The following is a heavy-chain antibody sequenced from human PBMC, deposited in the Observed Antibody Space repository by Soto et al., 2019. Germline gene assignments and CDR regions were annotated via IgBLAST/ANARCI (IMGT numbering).Heavy chain of an antibody. D-gene: IGHD5-18*01. Sequence: GGSLILSCAASGFTFRNYAMTWVRQGPGKGLEWVSGISGSGGRSYYADSVKGRFTISRDNSKSTLYLQMNSLRAEDTAVYYCAKAYFFWSGEHRYRFSYWGQGTLVTVSS. J-gene: IGHJ4*02. CDR3: AKAYFFWSGEHRYRFSY. CDR1: GFTFRNYA. CDR2: ISGSGGRS. V-gene: IGHV3-23*01.